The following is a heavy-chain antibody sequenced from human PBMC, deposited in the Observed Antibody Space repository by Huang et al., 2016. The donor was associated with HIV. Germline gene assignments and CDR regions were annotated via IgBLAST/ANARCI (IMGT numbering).Heavy chain of an antibody. V-gene: IGHV1-69*13. CDR2: SLPMLWRA. CDR3: ASGASYEIWTPYYSGWHYSMDV. J-gene: IGHJ6*03. D-gene: IGHD3-9*01. Sequence: QVHLVQSGAEVKKPGSSVRVSCTASGGSFKMSGISWVRQAPGQGLEWLGGSLPMLWRANYGQKMSGRVTVTAREATTTVYMDLTSRRPEDTAVYYCASGASYEIWTPYYSGWHYSMDVWGEGTTVTVSS. CDR1: GGSFKMSG.